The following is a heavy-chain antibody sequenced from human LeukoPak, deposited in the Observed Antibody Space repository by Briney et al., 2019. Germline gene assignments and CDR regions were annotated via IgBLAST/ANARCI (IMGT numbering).Heavy chain of an antibody. Sequence: SETLSLTCTVSGGSMSSSTCYWGWIRQPPGRGLEWIGTICYSGNTYYNPSLQSRVTISVDTSKNQFSLKLSSVTAADTAAYYCVKDRGNHVTDYWGQGTLVTVSS. V-gene: IGHV4-39*07. D-gene: IGHD1-14*01. CDR2: ICYSGNT. CDR1: GGSMSSSTCY. J-gene: IGHJ4*02. CDR3: VKDRGNHVTDY.